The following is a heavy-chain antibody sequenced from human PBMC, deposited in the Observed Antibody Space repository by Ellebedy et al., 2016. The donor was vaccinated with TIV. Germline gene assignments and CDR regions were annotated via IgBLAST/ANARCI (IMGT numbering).Heavy chain of an antibody. Sequence: GESLKISCTAAGFSFGDYAMSWFRQAPGKGLEWVSTISSTGSRTYYADSVEGRFIISRDNSKKTLYLQMTSLRAEDTAVYYCAKGRGGGSDTSAPRYYFDYWGLGTLVTVSS. V-gene: IGHV3-23*01. CDR1: GFSFGDYA. CDR2: ISSTGSRT. CDR3: AKGRGGGSDTSAPRYYFDY. J-gene: IGHJ4*02. D-gene: IGHD3-22*01.